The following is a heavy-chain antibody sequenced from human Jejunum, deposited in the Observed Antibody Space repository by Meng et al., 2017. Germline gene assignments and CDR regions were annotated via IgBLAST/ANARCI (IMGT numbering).Heavy chain of an antibody. CDR1: GDSVSSNRAA. CDR3: ARKAVAVGTFDY. V-gene: IGHV6-1*01. CDR2: TYYRSKWSS. D-gene: IGHD6-19*01. Sequence: QVQLQQSGPGLVKPSPTLSLTCAISGDSVSSNRAAWNWIRQSPSRGLEWLGRTYYRSKWSSDYAVSVRSRITINAGTSKNQFSLQLNSVTPEDTAVYYCARKAVAVGTFDYWGQGTLVTVSS. J-gene: IGHJ4*02.